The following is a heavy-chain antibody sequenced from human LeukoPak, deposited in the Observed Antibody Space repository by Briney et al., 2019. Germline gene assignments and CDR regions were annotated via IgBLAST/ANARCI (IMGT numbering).Heavy chain of an antibody. CDR1: GGSISSYY. CDR2: IYYSGST. Sequence: SETLSLTCTVSGGSISSYYWSWIRQPPGKGLEWIGYIYYSGSTNYNPSLKSRVTISVDTSKNQFSLKLSSVTAADTAVYYCARAKLGCSSTSCYYAAFDIRGQGTMVTVSS. J-gene: IGHJ3*02. D-gene: IGHD2-2*01. V-gene: IGHV4-59*01. CDR3: ARAKLGCSSTSCYYAAFDI.